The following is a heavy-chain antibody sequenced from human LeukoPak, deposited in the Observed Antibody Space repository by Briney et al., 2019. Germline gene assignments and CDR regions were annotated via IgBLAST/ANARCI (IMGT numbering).Heavy chain of an antibody. CDR2: INPNSGGT. CDR1: GYTFTGYY. Sequence: ASVKVSCKASGYTFTGYYMHWVRQAPGQGLEWMGRINPNSGGTNYAQKFQGRVTMTRDTSISTAYMELSRLRSDDTAVYYCARTPLRIVVVTATKGWFDPWGQGTLVTVST. J-gene: IGHJ5*02. CDR3: ARTPLRIVVVTATKGWFDP. D-gene: IGHD2-21*02. V-gene: IGHV1-2*06.